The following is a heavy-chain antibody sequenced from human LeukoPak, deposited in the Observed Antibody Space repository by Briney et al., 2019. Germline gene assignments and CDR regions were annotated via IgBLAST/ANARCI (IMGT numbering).Heavy chain of an antibody. D-gene: IGHD3-10*01. CDR2: IFSSGTT. Sequence: PGGSLRLSCAASGFNVSNNYMNWVRQAPGKGLEWVSVIFSSGTTYYADSVKGRFTISRDTSKNALYLQMNSLRAEDTAVYYCAISGLGFGEFRGLDYWGQGTLVTVSS. J-gene: IGHJ4*02. CDR1: GFNVSNNY. V-gene: IGHV3-53*01. CDR3: AISGLGFGEFRGLDY.